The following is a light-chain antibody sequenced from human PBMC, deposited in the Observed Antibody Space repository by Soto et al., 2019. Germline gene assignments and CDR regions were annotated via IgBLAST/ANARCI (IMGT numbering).Light chain of an antibody. CDR2: GAS. CDR3: QQYGSSPRT. Sequence: EIVLTQSPVTLSLSPGERATLSCGASQSVSSSYLAWYQQKPGQAPRLLMYGASSRATGIPDRFSGSGSVTDFTLTISRLEPEDFAVYFCQQYGSSPRTFGQGTKVDI. CDR1: QSVSSSY. V-gene: IGKV3-20*01. J-gene: IGKJ1*01.